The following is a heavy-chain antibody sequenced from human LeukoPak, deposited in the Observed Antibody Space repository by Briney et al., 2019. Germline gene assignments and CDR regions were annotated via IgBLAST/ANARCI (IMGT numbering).Heavy chain of an antibody. CDR3: TRGVALATAYYFDS. CDR1: SFTFSAYG. V-gene: IGHV1-18*04. J-gene: IGHJ4*02. D-gene: IGHD6-25*01. CDR2: ISNHNGKT. Sequence: ASVTVSCKTSSFTFSAYGIAWVRQAPGHGPEWMGWISNHNGKTNYAQKFQDRITVTTETSTGTVSMELRSLKPDDTAIYYCTRGVALATAYYFDSWGRGTQVTVAS.